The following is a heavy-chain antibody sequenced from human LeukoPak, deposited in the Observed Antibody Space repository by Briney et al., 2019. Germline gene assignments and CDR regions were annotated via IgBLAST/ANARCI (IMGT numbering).Heavy chain of an antibody. Sequence: SETLSLTCTVSGASISNYYWSWIRQPPGKGLEWIGYIYNGGSTKYNPSHKSRVTISADTSKNQFSLTLSSVTAADTALYYCARESSNHLGGYFDLWGQGTLVTVSS. CDR1: GASISNYY. V-gene: IGHV4-59*01. J-gene: IGHJ4*02. CDR3: ARESSNHLGGYFDL. CDR2: IYNGGST. D-gene: IGHD2-15*01.